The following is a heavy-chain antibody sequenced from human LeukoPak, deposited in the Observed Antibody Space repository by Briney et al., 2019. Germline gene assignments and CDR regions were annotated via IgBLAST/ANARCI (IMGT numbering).Heavy chain of an antibody. J-gene: IGHJ4*02. Sequence: ASVKVSCKASGYTFSGYYMHWVRQAPGQGPEWMGWINPGSGSTEYSQKFQGRVTMTRDTSISTVYLDLRGLRSDDTALYYCARQVERRGDRRGFEYWGQGTLVTVSS. CDR2: INPGSGST. CDR1: GYTFSGYY. D-gene: IGHD1-1*01. V-gene: IGHV1-2*02. CDR3: ARQVERRGDRRGFEY.